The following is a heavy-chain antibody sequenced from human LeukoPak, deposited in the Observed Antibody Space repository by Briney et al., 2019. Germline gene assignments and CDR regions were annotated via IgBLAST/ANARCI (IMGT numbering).Heavy chain of an antibody. CDR3: AKDTSYDYVWGSYRYGFDY. CDR1: GITLSNYA. D-gene: IGHD3-16*02. J-gene: IGHJ4*02. CDR2: ISGSGGST. Sequence: GGSLRLSCAVSGITLSNYAMSWVRQAPGKGLEWVSAISGSGGSTYYADSVKGRFTISRDNSKNTLYLQMNSLRAEDTAVYYCAKDTSYDYVWGSYRYGFDYWGQGTLVTVSS. V-gene: IGHV3-23*01.